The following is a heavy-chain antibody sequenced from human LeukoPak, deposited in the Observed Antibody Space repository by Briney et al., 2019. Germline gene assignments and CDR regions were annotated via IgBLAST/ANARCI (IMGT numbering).Heavy chain of an antibody. CDR1: GFTFSSYE. Sequence: GGSARLSCAASGFTFSSYEMNWVRQAPGKGLEWVSYIGSSGSPKYYADSVKGRFTISREKAKNSLYLQMNSLRAEDTAVYYCARVGGNWNPFDYWGQGTLVSVSS. CDR3: ARVGGNWNPFDY. V-gene: IGHV3-48*03. J-gene: IGHJ4*02. D-gene: IGHD1-20*01. CDR2: IGSSGSPK.